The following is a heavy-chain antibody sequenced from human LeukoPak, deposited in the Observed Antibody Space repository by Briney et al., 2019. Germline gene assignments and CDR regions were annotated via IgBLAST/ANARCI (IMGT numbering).Heavy chain of an antibody. V-gene: IGHV3-11*04. J-gene: IGHJ4*02. Sequence: GGSLRLSCAASGFTFSDYYMNWIRQAPGKGLEWVSYISSSGSTIYYADSVKGRFTISRDNAKNSLYLQMNSLRAEDTAVYYCARDNDYYDSSGYYVPADYWGQGTLVTVSS. D-gene: IGHD3-22*01. CDR2: ISSSGSTI. CDR3: ARDNDYYDSSGYYVPADY. CDR1: GFTFSDYY.